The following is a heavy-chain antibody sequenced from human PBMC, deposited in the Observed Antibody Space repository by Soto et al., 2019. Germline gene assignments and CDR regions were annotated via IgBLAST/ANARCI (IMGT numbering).Heavy chain of an antibody. D-gene: IGHD2-2*01. Sequence: EVQLVESGGGLVQPGGSLRLSCAASGFTFSSYSMNWVRQAPGKGLEWVSYISSSSSTIYYADSVKGRFTISRDNAKNSLYLQMNSLRAEDTAVYSCAPSSTSCYGCTYWGQGTLVTVSS. V-gene: IGHV3-48*01. CDR1: GFTFSSYS. CDR3: APSSTSCYGCTY. J-gene: IGHJ4*02. CDR2: ISSSSSTI.